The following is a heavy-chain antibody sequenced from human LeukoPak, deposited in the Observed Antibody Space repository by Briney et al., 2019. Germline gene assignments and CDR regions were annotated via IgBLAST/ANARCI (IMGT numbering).Heavy chain of an antibody. Sequence: GGSLRLSCAASGFTFSSYSMNWVRQAPGKGLEWVAVISYDGSNKYYADSVKGRFTISRDNSKNTLYLQMNSLRAEDTAVYYCARDVAIHSSSWYGGFDPWGQGTLVTVSS. CDR1: GFTFSSYS. CDR2: ISYDGSNK. D-gene: IGHD6-13*01. J-gene: IGHJ5*02. V-gene: IGHV3-30*03. CDR3: ARDVAIHSSSWYGGFDP.